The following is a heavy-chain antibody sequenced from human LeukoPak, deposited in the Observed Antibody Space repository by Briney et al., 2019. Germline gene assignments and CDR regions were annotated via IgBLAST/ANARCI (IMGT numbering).Heavy chain of an antibody. CDR1: GFTFSNYA. V-gene: IGHV3-30-3*01. J-gene: IGHJ4*02. CDR2: ISYDGSNK. CDR3: ARVDTVVSYFDY. Sequence: GGSLRLSCAASGFTFSNYAMIWVRQAPGKGLEWVAVISYDGSNKYYADSVKGRFTISRDNSKNTLYLQMNSLRAEDTAVYYCARVDTVVSYFDYWGQGTLVTVSS. D-gene: IGHD4-23*01.